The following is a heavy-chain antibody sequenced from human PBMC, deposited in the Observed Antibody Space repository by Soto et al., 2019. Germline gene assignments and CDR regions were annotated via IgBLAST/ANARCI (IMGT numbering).Heavy chain of an antibody. J-gene: IGHJ4*02. D-gene: IGHD3-3*02. Sequence: PGGSLRLSCAASGFTFSTYAMSWVRQAPGEGLAWVSTISGSGGSAYYADSVKGRFTISRDISKNTLYLQMNSLRAEDTAMYYCAKALFSPGGFFDYWGQGALVTVSS. CDR2: ISGSGGSA. V-gene: IGHV3-23*01. CDR1: GFTFSTYA. CDR3: AKALFSPGGFFDY.